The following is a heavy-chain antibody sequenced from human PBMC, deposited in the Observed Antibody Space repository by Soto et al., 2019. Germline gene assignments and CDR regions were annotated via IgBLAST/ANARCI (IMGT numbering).Heavy chain of an antibody. D-gene: IGHD3-22*01. CDR3: ARVPSSYDSSGYYSFGWSFDL. J-gene: IGHJ2*01. Sequence: QVQLVQSGAEVKKPGSSVKVSCKASGGTFSSYAISWVRQAPGQGLEWMGGIIPILGTANYAQKFQGRVTITADDSTXXAXMXXSSLRSEDTAVYYCARVPSSYDSSGYYSFGWSFDLWGRGTLVTVSS. CDR2: IIPILGTA. CDR1: GGTFSSYA. V-gene: IGHV1-69*12.